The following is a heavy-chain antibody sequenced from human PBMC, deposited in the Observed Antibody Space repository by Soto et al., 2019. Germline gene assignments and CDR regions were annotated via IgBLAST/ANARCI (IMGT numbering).Heavy chain of an antibody. CDR2: IIPIFGTA. Sequence: SVKVSCKASGGTFSSYAISWVRQAPGQGLEWMGGIIPIFGTANYAQKFQGRVTITADESTSTAYMELSSLRSEDTAVYYCARSEYYYDSSSGYRPDVRFDYWGQGTLVTVSS. V-gene: IGHV1-69*13. CDR3: ARSEYYYDSSSGYRPDVRFDY. J-gene: IGHJ4*02. CDR1: GGTFSSYA. D-gene: IGHD3-22*01.